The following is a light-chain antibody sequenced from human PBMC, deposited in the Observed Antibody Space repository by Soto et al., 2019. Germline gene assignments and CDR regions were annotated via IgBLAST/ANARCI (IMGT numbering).Light chain of an antibody. CDR1: QGINKW. J-gene: IGKJ4*01. Sequence: DIQMTQSPSFVSASVGDRVTITCRASQGINKWLAWYQQKPGTAPKLLIYSASSLYTGVPSRFSGSGSGTDFTLTISSLQPEDFATYYCQQANTFALTFGGGTKVEI. V-gene: IGKV1-12*01. CDR3: QQANTFALT. CDR2: SAS.